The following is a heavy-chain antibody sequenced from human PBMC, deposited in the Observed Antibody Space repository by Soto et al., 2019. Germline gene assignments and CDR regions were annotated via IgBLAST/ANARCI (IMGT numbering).Heavy chain of an antibody. J-gene: IGHJ6*02. D-gene: IGHD3-9*01. Sequence: EVQLVESGGGLVKPGGSLRLSCAASGFTFSNAWMSWVRQAPGKGLEWVGRIKSKTDGGTTDYAAPVKGRFTISRDDSKNTLYLQMNSLKTEDTAVYYCTTGDYDILTGYPPYYGMDVWGQGTTVTVSS. V-gene: IGHV3-15*01. CDR2: IKSKTDGGTT. CDR3: TTGDYDILTGYPPYYGMDV. CDR1: GFTFSNAW.